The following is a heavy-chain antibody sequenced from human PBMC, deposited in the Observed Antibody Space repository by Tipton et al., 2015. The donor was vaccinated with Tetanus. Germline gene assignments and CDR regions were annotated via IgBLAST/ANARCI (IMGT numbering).Heavy chain of an antibody. Sequence: SLRLSCAASGFTFSNNYMSWIRQAPGKGLEWISYITGGGTSTFYADSVRGRFTISRDNAKKPLFLQMNSLRDEDTAVYYCAREQSGSYAVFDYWGQGALVTVSS. CDR1: GFTFSNNY. CDR2: ITGGGTST. CDR3: AREQSGSYAVFDY. J-gene: IGHJ4*02. V-gene: IGHV3-11*04. D-gene: IGHD3-16*01.